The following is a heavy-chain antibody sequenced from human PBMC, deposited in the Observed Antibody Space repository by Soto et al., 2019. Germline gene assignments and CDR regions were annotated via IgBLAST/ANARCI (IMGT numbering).Heavy chain of an antibody. J-gene: IGHJ4*02. CDR2: IRGSGDRT. V-gene: IGHV3-23*01. Sequence: GGALRLSCAASGFTYSSYAMCWVRKAPGKGLEWVSHIRGSGDRTYYADSVKGRFTISRDNSRNTLHLKMNRLRADDTVVYCCAKDGNSITSNNTLDHWGQGTLVTVSS. CDR3: AKDGNSITSNNTLDH. D-gene: IGHD2-2*01. CDR1: GFTYSSYA.